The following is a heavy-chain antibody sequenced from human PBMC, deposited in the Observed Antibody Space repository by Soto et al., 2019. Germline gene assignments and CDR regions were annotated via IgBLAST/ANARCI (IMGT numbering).Heavy chain of an antibody. Sequence: QVQLVQSGAEEKKPGASVKVSCKASGYTFTSYAMHCVRQAPGQRLEWMGWINAGNGNTKYPQKFQGRVTITRDTSASTAYMALSSLRSEDTAVYYCASDVAAADYWGQGTLVTVSS. CDR2: INAGNGNT. CDR3: ASDVAAADY. V-gene: IGHV1-3*05. J-gene: IGHJ4*02. CDR1: GYTFTSYA. D-gene: IGHD2-2*01.